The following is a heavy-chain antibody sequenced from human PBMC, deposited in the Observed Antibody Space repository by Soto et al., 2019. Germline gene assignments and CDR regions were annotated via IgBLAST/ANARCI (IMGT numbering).Heavy chain of an antibody. CDR2: ISISSITI. CDR3: ARDGATTGHWDY. J-gene: IGHJ4*02. V-gene: IGHV3-48*02. Sequence: EVQLVESGGDLVQPGGSLRLSCRASGFTFSTFSMNWVRQAPGKGLEWISYISISSITIHYADSVKGRFTISRDNAKSSLYLQMDRLRDDDTAVYCCARDGATTGHWDYWGQGTLVTVSS. CDR1: GFTFSTFS. D-gene: IGHD1-26*01.